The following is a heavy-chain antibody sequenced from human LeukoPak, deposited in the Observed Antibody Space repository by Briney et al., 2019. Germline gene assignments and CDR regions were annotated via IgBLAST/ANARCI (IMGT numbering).Heavy chain of an antibody. CDR2: IKSKTDGGTT. CDR1: GFTFSNAW. D-gene: IGHD5-12*01. CDR3: TTGLRGYSGYDRDY. Sequence: GGSLRLSCAASGFTFSNAWMSWVRQAPGKGLEWVGRIKSKTDGGTTDYAAPVKGRFTISRDDSKNTLYLQMNSLKTEDTAVYCCTTGLRGYSGYDRDYWGQGTLVTVSS. J-gene: IGHJ4*02. V-gene: IGHV3-15*01.